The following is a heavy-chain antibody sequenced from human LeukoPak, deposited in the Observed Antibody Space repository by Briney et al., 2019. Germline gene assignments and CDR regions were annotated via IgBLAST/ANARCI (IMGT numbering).Heavy chain of an antibody. D-gene: IGHD2/OR15-2a*01. CDR3: ARAPTFLYYMDV. CDR1: GFTVSSNY. Sequence: GGSLRLSCAASGFTVSSNYMSWVRQAPGKGLEWVSVIYSGGSTYYADSVKGRFTISRDNSKNTLYLQMNGLRAEDTAVYYCARAPTFLYYMDVWGKGTTVTVSS. CDR2: IYSGGST. J-gene: IGHJ6*03. V-gene: IGHV3-66*02.